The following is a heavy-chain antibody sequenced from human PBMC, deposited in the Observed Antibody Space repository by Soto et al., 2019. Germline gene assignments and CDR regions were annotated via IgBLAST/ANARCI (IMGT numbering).Heavy chain of an antibody. CDR1: GYTFINHG. J-gene: IGHJ4*02. CDR2: VSGSNGNT. Sequence: QVQLVQSEAEVKKPGASVKVSCEASGYTFINHGISWVRQAPGQGLEWMGWVSGSNGNTKYAQKFQGRVTMTTETYTSTAHMELRNLISDDTAVYFCARDFYPLAYYFDPWGQGTLVTVSS. CDR3: ARDFYPLAYYFDP. V-gene: IGHV1-18*04.